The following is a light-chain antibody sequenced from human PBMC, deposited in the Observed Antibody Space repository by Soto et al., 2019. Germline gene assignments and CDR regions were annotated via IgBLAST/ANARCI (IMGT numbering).Light chain of an antibody. Sequence: DIQMTQSPSTLSASVGDRVTITCRASQSISSWLAWYQQKPGKAPKVLIYKASSLESGVPSRFSGSGSGTEFTLTISSRQPDDFGTYYCQQYNNYPRTFGQGTKVEV. V-gene: IGKV1-5*03. J-gene: IGKJ1*01. CDR1: QSISSW. CDR3: QQYNNYPRT. CDR2: KAS.